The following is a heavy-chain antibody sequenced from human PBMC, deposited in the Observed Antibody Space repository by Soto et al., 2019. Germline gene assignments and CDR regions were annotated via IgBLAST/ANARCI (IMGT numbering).Heavy chain of an antibody. CDR3: ARPSYSSSRYYGMDV. CDR2: IYPGDSDT. Sequence: GESLKISCKGSGYSFTSYWIGWVLQMPWKGLEWMGIIYPGDSDTRYSPSFEGQVTISADKSITTAYLQWSSLKASDTAMYYCARPSYSSSRYYGMDVWGQGTTVTVSS. V-gene: IGHV5-51*01. CDR1: GYSFTSYW. D-gene: IGHD6-6*01. J-gene: IGHJ6*02.